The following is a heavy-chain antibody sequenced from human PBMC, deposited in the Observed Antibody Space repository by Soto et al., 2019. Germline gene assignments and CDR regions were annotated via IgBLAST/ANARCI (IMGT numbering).Heavy chain of an antibody. Sequence: SETLSLTCTVSGGSSRNYYWTWIRQPPGKGLEWIGYIYHTGSTTYNPSLDSRVSISLDMSENQFSLKLRSVTAADTAVYYCARHGGACSGGTCYSEYDYWGQGTLVTVSS. J-gene: IGHJ4*02. V-gene: IGHV4-59*08. CDR2: IYHTGST. CDR3: ARHGGACSGGTCYSEYDY. D-gene: IGHD2-15*01. CDR1: GGSSRNYY.